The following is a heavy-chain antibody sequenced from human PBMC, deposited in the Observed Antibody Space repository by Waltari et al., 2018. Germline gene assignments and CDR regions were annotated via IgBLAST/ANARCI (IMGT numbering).Heavy chain of an antibody. CDR2: ISWNSGSI. Sequence: EVQLVESGGGLVQPGRSLRLSCAASGFTFDDYAMHWVRQAPGKGLEWVSGISWNSGSIGYADSVKGRFTISRDNAKNSLYLQMNSLRAEDTALYYCASRSPALDYWGQGTLVTVSS. CDR3: ASRSPALDY. V-gene: IGHV3-9*01. J-gene: IGHJ4*02. CDR1: GFTFDDYA.